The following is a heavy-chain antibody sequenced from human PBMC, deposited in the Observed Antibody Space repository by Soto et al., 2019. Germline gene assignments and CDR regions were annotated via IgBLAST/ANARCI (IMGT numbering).Heavy chain of an antibody. J-gene: IGHJ4*02. CDR1: GFTFFSYA. CDR2: ISYDGSNK. V-gene: IGHV3-30-3*01. CDR3: ARDPTSSGYSTFDH. D-gene: IGHD3-22*01. Sequence: PGGSLRLSCAASGFTFFSYAMHWVRQAPGKGLEWVTVISYDGSNKYYADSVKGRFTISRDNSKNTLYLQMDSLRPEDSAVYYCARDPTSSGYSTFDHWGQGTLVTVSS.